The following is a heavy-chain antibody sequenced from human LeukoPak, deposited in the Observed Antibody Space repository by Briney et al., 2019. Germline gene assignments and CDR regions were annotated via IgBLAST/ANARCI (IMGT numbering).Heavy chain of an antibody. Sequence: PGGSLRLSCAASGFTVSSNYMSWVRQAPGKGLEWVSVIYSGGSTYYADSVKGRFTISRDNSKNTLYLQMNSLRAEDTAVYYCARDCTSCYGGDAFDIWGQGTMVAVSS. CDR3: ARDCTSCYGGDAFDI. J-gene: IGHJ3*02. CDR2: IYSGGST. V-gene: IGHV3-66*01. D-gene: IGHD2-2*01. CDR1: GFTVSSNY.